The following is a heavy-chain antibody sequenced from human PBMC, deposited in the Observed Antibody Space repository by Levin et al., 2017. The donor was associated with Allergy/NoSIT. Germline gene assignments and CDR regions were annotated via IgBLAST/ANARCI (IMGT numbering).Heavy chain of an antibody. J-gene: IGHJ4*02. CDR1: GGSISSGDYY. CDR2: IYYSGST. CDR3: ARGGWFGDWVYYFDY. D-gene: IGHD3-10*01. Sequence: MPSETLSLTCTVSGGSISSGDYYWSWIRQPPGKGLEWIGYIYYSGSTYYNPSLKSRVTISVDTSKNQFSLKLSSVTAADTAVYYCARGGWFGDWVYYFDYWGQGTLVTVSS. V-gene: IGHV4-30-4*01.